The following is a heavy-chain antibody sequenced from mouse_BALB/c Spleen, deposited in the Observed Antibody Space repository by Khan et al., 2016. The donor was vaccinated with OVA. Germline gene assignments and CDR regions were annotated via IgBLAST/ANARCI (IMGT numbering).Heavy chain of an antibody. CDR1: GFSLSRYN. D-gene: IGHD2-14*01. V-gene: IGHV2-6-4*01. Sequence: QVQLKQSGPGLVAPSQSLSITCTVSGFSLSRYNLHWVRQPPGKGLEWLGMIWGGGSTDYNSTLKFRLSISKDSSKSQVFLKMTSLQTDDTAVYYCARAYYRYDGYYAMDYWGQGTSVTVSS. J-gene: IGHJ4*01. CDR2: IWGGGST. CDR3: ARAYYRYDGYYAMDY.